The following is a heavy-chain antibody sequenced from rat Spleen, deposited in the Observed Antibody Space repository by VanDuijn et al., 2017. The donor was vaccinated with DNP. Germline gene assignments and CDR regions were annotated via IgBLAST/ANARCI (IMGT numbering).Heavy chain of an antibody. Sequence: EVQLQESGPGLVEPSQSLSLTCSVTGYSITSCCRWTWIRQFPGNKLEWMGSLNSAGSTNYNPSLKSRISITRDTSKNQFFLQVNSVTTEDTATYYCARWPGYNPPYAMDAWGQGTSVTVSS. J-gene: IGHJ4*01. CDR1: GYSITSCCR. CDR3: ARWPGYNPPYAMDA. D-gene: IGHD1-4*01. CDR2: LNSAGST. V-gene: IGHV3-3*01.